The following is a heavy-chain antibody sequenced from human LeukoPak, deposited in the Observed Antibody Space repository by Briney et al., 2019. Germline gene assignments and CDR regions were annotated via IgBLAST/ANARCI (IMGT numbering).Heavy chain of an antibody. CDR2: INPNSGGT. V-gene: IGHV1-2*06. CDR3: ARPYSSGRLVNWFGP. CDR1: GYTFTDYY. J-gene: IGHJ5*02. D-gene: IGHD6-19*01. Sequence: ASVKVSCKTSGYTFTDYYIHWVRQAPGQGLEWMGRINPNSGGTNYSQKFQGRVTMTRDTSISTAYMELSRLRSDDTSVYYCARPYSSGRLVNWFGPWGQGTLVTVSS.